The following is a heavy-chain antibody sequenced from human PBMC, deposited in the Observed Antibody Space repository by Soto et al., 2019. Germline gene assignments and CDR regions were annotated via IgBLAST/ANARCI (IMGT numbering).Heavy chain of an antibody. CDR3: ARVIYGGWATIKDYYYYAMDV. D-gene: IGHD5-12*01. CDR2: ISSGSSRI. CDR1: GFTFSNYD. V-gene: IGHV3-48*02. Sequence: QTGGSLRLSCAASGFTFSNYDMNWVRQAPGKGLEWVSYISSGSSRIFYADSVKGRFTISRDNAKNSLYLQMNSLRDEDTGVYYCARVIYGGWATIKDYYYYAMDVWGQGTTVTVS. J-gene: IGHJ6*02.